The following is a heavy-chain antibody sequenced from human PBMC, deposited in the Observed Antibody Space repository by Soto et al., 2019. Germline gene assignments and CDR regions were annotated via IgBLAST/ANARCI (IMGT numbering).Heavy chain of an antibody. CDR1: GGTFSSYA. CDR3: ARGGQLNRGGLDY. Sequence: QVQLVQSGAEVKKPGSSVKVSCKASGGTFSSYAISWVRQAPGQGLEWMGGIIPIFGTANYAQKFQGRVTNTADESASTVYMELSRLRSEDTAVYYCARGGQLNRGGLDYWRQGTLVTVSS. D-gene: IGHD2-15*01. V-gene: IGHV1-69*12. J-gene: IGHJ4*02. CDR2: IIPIFGTA.